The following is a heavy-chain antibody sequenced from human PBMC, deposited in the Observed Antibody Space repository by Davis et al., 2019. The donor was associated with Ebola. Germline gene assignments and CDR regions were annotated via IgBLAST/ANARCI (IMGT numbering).Heavy chain of an antibody. J-gene: IGHJ4*02. V-gene: IGHV3-30-3*01. Sequence: PGGSLRLSCAASGFTFRSHAMPWVRQTPGKGLEWVALVSFDGLNQYYADSVKGRFIISRDNSADTLYLQMNRLTREDTAVYFCARDRGYEDYFDYWGQGTTVTVSS. D-gene: IGHD5-12*01. CDR3: ARDRGYEDYFDY. CDR1: GFTFRSHA. CDR2: VSFDGLNQ.